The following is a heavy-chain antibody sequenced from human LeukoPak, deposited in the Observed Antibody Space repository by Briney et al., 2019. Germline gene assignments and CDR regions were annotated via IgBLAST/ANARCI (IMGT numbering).Heavy chain of an antibody. CDR2: IYYSGST. D-gene: IGHD2-2*01. V-gene: IGHV4-39*01. Sequence: PSETLSLTCTVSGGSISSSSYYWGWIRQPPGKGLEWIGSIYYSGSTYYNPSLKSRVTISVDTSKNQFSLKLSSVTAADTAVYYCARRIVVVPAATTYNWFDPWGQGTLVTVSS. CDR1: GGSISSSSYY. J-gene: IGHJ5*02. CDR3: ARRIVVVPAATTYNWFDP.